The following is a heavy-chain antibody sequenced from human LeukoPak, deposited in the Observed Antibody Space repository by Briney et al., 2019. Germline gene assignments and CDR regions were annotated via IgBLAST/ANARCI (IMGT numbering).Heavy chain of an antibody. V-gene: IGHV3-20*04. D-gene: IGHD1-26*01. CDR2: INWNGGST. CDR1: GFTFDDYG. J-gene: IGHJ3*02. Sequence: PGGSLRLSCAASGFTFDDYGMSWVRQAPGKGLEWVSGINWNGGSTGYADSVKGRFTTSRDNAKTSLYLKMNSLRAEDTALYYCARESDSASYPDAFDIWGQGTMVTVSS. CDR3: ARESDSASYPDAFDI.